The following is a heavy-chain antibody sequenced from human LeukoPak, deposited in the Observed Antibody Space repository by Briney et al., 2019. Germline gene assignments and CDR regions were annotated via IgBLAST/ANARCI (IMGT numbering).Heavy chain of an antibody. Sequence: GGSLRLSSAASRFTVTINYMSCVPQAPGKGLEWVSVIYSGGSTYYADTVKGRLTISRDNAKNSLYLQMNSLRAQDTAVYYCARDLAAAAGHDAFDIWGQGTMVTVSS. J-gene: IGHJ3*02. D-gene: IGHD6-13*01. CDR1: RFTVTINY. CDR2: IYSGGST. CDR3: ARDLAAAAGHDAFDI. V-gene: IGHV3-53*01.